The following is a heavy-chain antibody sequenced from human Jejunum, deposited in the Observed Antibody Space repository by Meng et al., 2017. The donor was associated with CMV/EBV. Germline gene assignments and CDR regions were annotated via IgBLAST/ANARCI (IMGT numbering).Heavy chain of an antibody. D-gene: IGHD1-1*01. CDR3: ARDLGTGLVDY. CDR2: VYYSGTT. Sequence: CHVSGVSISSYYWSWIRQSPGKGLEYIGYVYYSGTTKYNPSLKSRVTISIDTSKNHFSLRLTSVTAADTAIYYCARDLGTGLVDYWGQGTLVTVSS. J-gene: IGHJ4*02. CDR1: GVSISSYY. V-gene: IGHV4-59*01.